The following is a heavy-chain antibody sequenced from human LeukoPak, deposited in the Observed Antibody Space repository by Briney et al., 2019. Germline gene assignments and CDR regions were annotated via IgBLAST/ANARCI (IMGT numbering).Heavy chain of an antibody. J-gene: IGHJ3*02. CDR3: ARGADIVVVVADLPMGDI. Sequence: ASVKVSCKASGYTFTGYYMHWVRQAPGQGLEWMGWINPNSGGTNYAQKFQGRVTMTRDTSISTAYMELSRLRSDDTAVYYCARGADIVVVVADLPMGDIWGHGTMVTVSS. D-gene: IGHD2-15*01. V-gene: IGHV1-2*02. CDR2: INPNSGGT. CDR1: GYTFTGYY.